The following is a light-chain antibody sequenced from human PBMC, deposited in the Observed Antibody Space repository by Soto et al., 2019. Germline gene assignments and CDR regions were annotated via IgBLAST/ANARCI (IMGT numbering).Light chain of an antibody. CDR3: SSYAGSGARVV. CDR1: STDFENYNL. J-gene: IGLJ2*01. V-gene: IGLV2-23*01. Sequence: SALTQPASVSGSPGQSITISCTRSSTDFENYNLVSWYQHCPDKAPKLIIYEGTKRPSEISDRFSGSESDTTASLIISGLQPEDEADYYCSSYAGSGARVVFGGGTKLTVL. CDR2: EGT.